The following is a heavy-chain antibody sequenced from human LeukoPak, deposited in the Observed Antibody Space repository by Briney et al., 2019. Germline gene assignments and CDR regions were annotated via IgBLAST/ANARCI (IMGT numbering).Heavy chain of an antibody. CDR3: ARTSQYCSSTSCYDYYYGMDV. CDR2: ISSSSSYT. V-gene: IGHV3-11*06. D-gene: IGHD2-2*01. CDR1: GFTFSDYY. J-gene: IGHJ6*04. Sequence: PGGSLRLSCAASGFTFSDYYMSWIRQAPGEGLEWVSYISSSSSYTNYADSVKGRFTISRGNAKNSLYLQMNSLRAEDTAVYYCARTSQYCSSTSCYDYYYGMDVWGKGTTVTVSS.